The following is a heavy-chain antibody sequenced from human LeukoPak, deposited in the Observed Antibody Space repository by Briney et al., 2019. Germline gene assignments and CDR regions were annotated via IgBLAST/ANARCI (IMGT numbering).Heavy chain of an antibody. V-gene: IGHV1-24*01. J-gene: IGHJ3*02. CDR2: FDPEDGET. D-gene: IGHD2-2*01. Sequence: ASVKVSCKVSGYTLTELSMHWVRQAPGKGLEWMGGFDPEDGETIYAQKFQGRDTMTEDTSTDTAYMELSSLRSEDTAVYYCATFNIVVVPAVDDAFDIWGQGTMVTVSS. CDR3: ATFNIVVVPAVDDAFDI. CDR1: GYTLTELS.